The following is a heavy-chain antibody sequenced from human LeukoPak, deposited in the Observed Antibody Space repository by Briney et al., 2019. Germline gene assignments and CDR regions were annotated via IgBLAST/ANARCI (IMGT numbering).Heavy chain of an antibody. V-gene: IGHV4-31*03. D-gene: IGHD3-3*01. J-gene: IGHJ3*02. CDR2: IYYSGST. Sequence: SQTLSLTCTVSGGSISSGGYYWSWIRQHPGKGLEWIGYIYYSGSTYYNPSLKSRVTISVDTSKNQFSLKLSSVTAADTAVYYCARLGIRELYYDFWRAPDAFDIWGQGTMVTVSS. CDR1: GGSISSGGYY. CDR3: ARLGIRELYYDFWRAPDAFDI.